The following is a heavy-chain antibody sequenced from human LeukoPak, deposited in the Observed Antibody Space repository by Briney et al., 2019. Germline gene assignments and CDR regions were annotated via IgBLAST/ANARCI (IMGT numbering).Heavy chain of an antibody. Sequence: SETLSLTCTVSGGSISSYYWTWIRQPPGKGLVWIGYIYYTGATSYNPSLKSRVTISVDTSKKQFSLKLTSVTAADTAVYYCARYGGSGWVIDNWGQGTLVTVSS. D-gene: IGHD6-19*01. CDR2: IYYTGAT. J-gene: IGHJ4*02. V-gene: IGHV4-59*08. CDR3: ARYGGSGWVIDN. CDR1: GGSISSYY.